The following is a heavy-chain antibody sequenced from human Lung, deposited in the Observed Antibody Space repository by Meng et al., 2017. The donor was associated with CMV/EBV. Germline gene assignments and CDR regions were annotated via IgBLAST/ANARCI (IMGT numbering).Heavy chain of an antibody. CDR1: GDSITNHNW. CDR2: IPHRGSS. Sequence: GQLRGSGPALVKPSATRSLTCAVSGDSITNHNWWAWVRQPPGKGLEWIGEIPHRGSSAYNPSLKSRVSMSIDKSKNQFSLKLTSVTAADMAVYHCLRRSGGSVWGQGTLVTVSS. CDR3: LRRSGGSV. D-gene: IGHD3-10*01. V-gene: IGHV4-4*02. J-gene: IGHJ1*01.